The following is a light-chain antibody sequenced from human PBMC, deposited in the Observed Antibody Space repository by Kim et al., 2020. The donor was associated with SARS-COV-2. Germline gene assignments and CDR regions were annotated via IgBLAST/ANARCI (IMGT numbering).Light chain of an antibody. CDR2: EVT. Sequence: GQSVTISCTGTSSDVGGYNYVSWYQQHAGKAPNLIIYEVTKRPSGVPDRFAGSKSGNTASLTVSGLQAEDEADYYCSSYAGTDNLVFGGGTQLTVL. V-gene: IGLV2-8*01. CDR3: SSYAGTDNLV. J-gene: IGLJ3*02. CDR1: SSDVGGYNY.